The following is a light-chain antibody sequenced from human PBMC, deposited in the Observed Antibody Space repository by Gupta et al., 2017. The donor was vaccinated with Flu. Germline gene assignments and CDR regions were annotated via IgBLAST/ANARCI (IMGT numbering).Light chain of an antibody. Sequence: DIQMTQSPSTLSASVGDRVTITCRASRSISTYLAWYQQKPGKAPNLLIYKASTLESGVPSRFSGSGSGTEFTLTISSLQADDFATYYCQQYNTFPTFGQGTKLEIK. CDR1: RSISTY. CDR3: QQYNTFPT. J-gene: IGKJ2*01. V-gene: IGKV1-5*03. CDR2: KAS.